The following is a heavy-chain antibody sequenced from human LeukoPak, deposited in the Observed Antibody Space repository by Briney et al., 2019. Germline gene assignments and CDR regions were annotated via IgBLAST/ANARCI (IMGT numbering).Heavy chain of an antibody. V-gene: IGHV3-23*01. D-gene: IGHD4-17*01. J-gene: IGHJ3*02. CDR3: AKDPNGDYIGTFDI. CDR1: KFNFNSYG. CDR2: ISGSGGST. Sequence: PGGSLRLSCTTSKFNFNSYGMTWVRQAPGKGLEWVSSISGSGGSTQYAASVQGRFTISRDNSKNTLYLQMNSLRAEDTAVYYCAKDPNGDYIGTFDIWGQGTMVTASS.